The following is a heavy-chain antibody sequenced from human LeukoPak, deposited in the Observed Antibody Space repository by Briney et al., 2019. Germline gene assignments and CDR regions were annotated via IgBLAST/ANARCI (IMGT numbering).Heavy chain of an antibody. J-gene: IGHJ4*02. D-gene: IGHD5-18*01. V-gene: IGHV4-39*01. Sequence: SETLSLTCTVSGGSISSSGYYWGWIRQPPGKGLEWIGNIYKSGSAYYNPSLKSRVTISVDTSKNQFPLNLTSVTATDTAVYYCARHRGYTYGYVDYWGQGTLVTVSS. CDR3: ARHRGYTYGYVDY. CDR2: IYKSGSA. CDR1: GGSISSSGYY.